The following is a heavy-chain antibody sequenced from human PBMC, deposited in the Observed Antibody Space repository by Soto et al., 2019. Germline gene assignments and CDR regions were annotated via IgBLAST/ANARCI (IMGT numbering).Heavy chain of an antibody. Sequence: SETLSLTCTVSGGSISSYYWSWIRQPPGKGLEWIGYIYYSGSTNYNPSLKSRVTISVDTSKNQFSLKLSSVTAADTAVYYCARLRHDSSGYYDYWGQGTLVTVSS. D-gene: IGHD3-22*01. CDR2: IYYSGST. V-gene: IGHV4-59*08. CDR1: GGSISSYY. J-gene: IGHJ4*02. CDR3: ARLRHDSSGYYDY.